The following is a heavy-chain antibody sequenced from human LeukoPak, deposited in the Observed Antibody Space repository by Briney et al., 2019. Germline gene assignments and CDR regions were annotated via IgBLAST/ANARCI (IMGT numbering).Heavy chain of an antibody. CDR1: GFTFDDYA. Sequence: GGSLRLSCVASGFTFDDYAMHWVRQAPGKGLEWVSLISWDGGSTYYADSVKGRFTISRDNSKNSLYLQMNSLRAEDTALYYCAKDIAAADTLPWFDPWGQGTLVTVSS. CDR3: AKDIAAADTLPWFDP. J-gene: IGHJ5*02. CDR2: ISWDGGST. D-gene: IGHD6-13*01. V-gene: IGHV3-43D*04.